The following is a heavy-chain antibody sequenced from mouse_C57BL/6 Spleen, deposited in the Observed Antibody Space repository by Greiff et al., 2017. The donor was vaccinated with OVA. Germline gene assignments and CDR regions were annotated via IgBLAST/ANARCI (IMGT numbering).Heavy chain of an antibody. V-gene: IGHV14-2*01. J-gene: IGHJ4*01. CDR2: IDPEDGET. D-gene: IGHD2-3*01. Sequence: VQLKESGAELVKPGASVKLSCTASGFNIKDYYMHWVKQRTEQGLEWIGRIDPEDGETKCAPKFQGKATITAETSSNTAYLQLSSLTSEDTAVYYCARWPYDGYYDAMDYWGQGTSVTVSS. CDR1: GFNIKDYY. CDR3: ARWPYDGYYDAMDY.